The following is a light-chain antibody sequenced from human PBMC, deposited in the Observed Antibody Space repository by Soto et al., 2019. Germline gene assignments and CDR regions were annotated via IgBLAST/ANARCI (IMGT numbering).Light chain of an antibody. CDR1: QSVSSSY. CDR3: QQHGSSRT. J-gene: IGKJ1*01. CDR2: CAS. V-gene: IGKV3-20*01. Sequence: EIVLTQSPGTLSLSPGERATLSCRASQSVSSSYLAWYQQKPGQAPRLLIYCASSRATGIPDRFSGSGSGTDFTLTINRLEPEEFAVYYCQQHGSSRTVGQGNKGEIK.